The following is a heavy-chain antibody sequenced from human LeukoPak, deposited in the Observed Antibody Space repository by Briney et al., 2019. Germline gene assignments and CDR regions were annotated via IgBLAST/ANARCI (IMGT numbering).Heavy chain of an antibody. J-gene: IGHJ3*02. CDR3: AKDSYSGRGVDAFDI. V-gene: IGHV3-33*03. D-gene: IGHD2-8*02. Sequence: GGSLRLSCAASGFTFSSYGMHWVRQAPGKGLEWVAVIWYDGSNKYYADSVKGRFTISRDNAKNSLYLQMNSLRAEDTALYYCAKDSYSGRGVDAFDIWGQGTMVTVSS. CDR2: IWYDGSNK. CDR1: GFTFSSYG.